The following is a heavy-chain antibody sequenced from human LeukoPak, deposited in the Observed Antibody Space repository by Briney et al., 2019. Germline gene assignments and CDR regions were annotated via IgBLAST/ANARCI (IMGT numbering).Heavy chain of an antibody. Sequence: GGSLRLSCAASGFTFSSYEMNWVRQAPGKGLEWVSAISGSGGSTFYADSVKGRFTISRDNSKNTLYMQMNSPRAEDTAVYYCAELGITMIGGVWGKGTTVTISS. V-gene: IGHV3-23*01. J-gene: IGHJ6*04. D-gene: IGHD3-10*02. CDR1: GFTFSSYE. CDR3: AELGITMIGGV. CDR2: ISGSGGST.